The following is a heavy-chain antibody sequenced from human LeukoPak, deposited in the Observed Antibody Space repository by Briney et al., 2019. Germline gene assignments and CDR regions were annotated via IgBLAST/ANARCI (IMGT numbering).Heavy chain of an antibody. Sequence: ASVKVSCKASGYTFTGYYMHWVRQAPGQGLEWMGWINPNSGGTNYAQKFQGRVTMTRDTSISTAYMELSRLRSDDTAVYYCARDSYDILTGYYDDPNWFDPWGQGTLVTVSS. J-gene: IGHJ5*02. CDR3: ARDSYDILTGYYDDPNWFDP. CDR1: GYTFTGYY. CDR2: INPNSGGT. D-gene: IGHD3-9*01. V-gene: IGHV1-2*02.